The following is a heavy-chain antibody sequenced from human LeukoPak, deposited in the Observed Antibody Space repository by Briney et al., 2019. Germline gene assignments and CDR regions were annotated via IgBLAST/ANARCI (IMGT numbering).Heavy chain of an antibody. Sequence: PSETLSLTCTVSGVSISSYYCSWIRQPPGKGLEWIGYISTSGSTDYSPSLKSRVTISVDRSKNQCSLNLSSVTAADTAVYYCAGHDEGSGSYRSYIDLWGRGTLVIVSS. CDR1: GVSISSYY. CDR3: AGHDEGSGSYRSYIDL. D-gene: IGHD6-19*01. CDR2: ISTSGST. V-gene: IGHV4-4*09. J-gene: IGHJ2*01.